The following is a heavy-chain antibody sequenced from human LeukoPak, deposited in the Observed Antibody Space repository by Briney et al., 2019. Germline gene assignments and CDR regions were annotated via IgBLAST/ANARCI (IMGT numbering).Heavy chain of an antibody. CDR1: GGSISSYY. V-gene: IGHV4-59*01. J-gene: IGHJ4*02. Sequence: PSETLSLTCTVSGGSISSYYWSWIRQPPGKGLEWIGYIYYSGSTNYNPSLKSRVTISVDTSKNQFSLKLSSVTAADTAVYYCARSEGGDYYDSSGYFDYWGQGTLVTVSS. D-gene: IGHD3-22*01. CDR2: IYYSGST. CDR3: ARSEGGDYYDSSGYFDY.